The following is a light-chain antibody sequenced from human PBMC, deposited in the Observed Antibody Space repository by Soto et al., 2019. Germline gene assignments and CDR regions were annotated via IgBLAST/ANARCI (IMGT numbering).Light chain of an antibody. Sequence: QSVLAQPASVSGSPGQSITISCTGTSSDVGGYNYVSWYQHHPGKAPKLMIYDVSNRPSGVSNRFSGSKSGNTASLTISGLQAEDEADYYCTSHSSSSTLYVFGTGTKVTVL. CDR1: SSDVGGYNY. CDR3: TSHSSSSTLYV. CDR2: DVS. J-gene: IGLJ1*01. V-gene: IGLV2-14*03.